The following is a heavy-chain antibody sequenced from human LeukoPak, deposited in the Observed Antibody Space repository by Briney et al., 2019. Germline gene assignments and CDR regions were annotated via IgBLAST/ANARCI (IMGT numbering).Heavy chain of an antibody. CDR1: GFSFSAYN. CDR2: ISSSSGTI. CDR3: ASSYCGGDCEPEGVDI. D-gene: IGHD2-21*02. V-gene: IGHV3-48*01. Sequence: GGSLRLSCEGSGFSFSAYNMNWVRQAPGKGLESISYISSSSGTIFYADSVKGRFTISRDNAKNSLYLQMNSLRAEDTAVYYCASSYCGGDCEPEGVDIWGQGTMVTVSS. J-gene: IGHJ3*02.